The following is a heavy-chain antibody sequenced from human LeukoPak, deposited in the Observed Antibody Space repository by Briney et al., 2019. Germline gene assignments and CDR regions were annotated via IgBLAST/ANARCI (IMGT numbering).Heavy chain of an antibody. CDR3: ARPRYSSCWSDAFDI. J-gene: IGHJ3*02. Sequence: GESLKISCKGSGYSFTSYWIGWVRQMPGKGLEWMGIIDPGDSDTRYSPSFQGQVAISADKSISTAYLQWSSLKASDTAMYYCARPRYSSCWSDAFDIWGQGTMVTVSS. D-gene: IGHD6-19*01. CDR1: GYSFTSYW. V-gene: IGHV5-51*01. CDR2: IDPGDSDT.